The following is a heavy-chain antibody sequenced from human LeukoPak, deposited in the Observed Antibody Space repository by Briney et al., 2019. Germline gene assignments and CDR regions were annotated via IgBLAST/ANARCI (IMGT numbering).Heavy chain of an antibody. D-gene: IGHD6-19*01. CDR2: INHSGST. V-gene: IGHV4-34*01. CDR1: GGSFSGYY. J-gene: IGHJ4*02. CDR3: ARAPGALYSSGWYGYYFDY. Sequence: PSETLSLTCAVYGGSFSGYYWSWIRQPPGKGLEWIGEINHSGSTNYNPSLKSRVTISVDTSKNQFSLKLSSVTAADTAVYYCARAPGALYSSGWYGYYFDYWGQGTLVTVSS.